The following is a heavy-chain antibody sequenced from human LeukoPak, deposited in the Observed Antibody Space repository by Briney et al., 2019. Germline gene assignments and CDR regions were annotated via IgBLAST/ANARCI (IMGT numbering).Heavy chain of an antibody. V-gene: IGHV4-4*02. CDR2: IFHSGST. CDR1: GGSLSSNNW. J-gene: IGHJ5*02. D-gene: IGHD3-10*01. CDR3: ARDRPFEKWFGESEYNWFDP. Sequence: SETLSLTCAVSGGSLSSNNWWSWVRQPPGKGLEWIGEIFHSGSTNYNPSLKSRVTISVDKSKNQFSLKLSSVTAADTAVYYCARDRPFEKWFGESEYNWFDPWGQGTLVTVSS.